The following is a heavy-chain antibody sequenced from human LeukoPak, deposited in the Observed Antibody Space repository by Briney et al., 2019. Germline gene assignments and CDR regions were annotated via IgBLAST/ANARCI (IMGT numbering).Heavy chain of an antibody. J-gene: IGHJ4*02. CDR3: ARGRFEIYYDSSGYYYYFDY. D-gene: IGHD3-22*01. CDR2: IYYSGST. CDR1: GGSISSSYYY. Sequence: PSETLSLTCTVSGGSISSSYYYWSWIRQPPGKGLEWIGYIYYSGSTYYNPSLKSRVTISVDTSKNQFSLKLSSVTAADTAVYYCARGRFEIYYDSSGYYYYFDYWGQGTLVTVSS. V-gene: IGHV4-30-4*01.